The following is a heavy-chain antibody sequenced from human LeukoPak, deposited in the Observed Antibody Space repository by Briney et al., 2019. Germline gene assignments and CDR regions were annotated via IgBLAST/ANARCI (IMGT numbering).Heavy chain of an antibody. V-gene: IGHV3-49*04. CDR3: TRDDWDSSGNDWFGP. J-gene: IGHJ5*02. CDR1: GFTFGDYA. D-gene: IGHD6-25*01. Sequence: GGSLRLSCTASGFTFGDYAMSWVRQAPGKGLEWVGFIRSKAYGGTTEYAASVKGRFTISRDDSKSIAYLQMNSLKTEDTAVYYCTRDDWDSSGNDWFGPWGQGTLVTVSS. CDR2: IRSKAYGGTT.